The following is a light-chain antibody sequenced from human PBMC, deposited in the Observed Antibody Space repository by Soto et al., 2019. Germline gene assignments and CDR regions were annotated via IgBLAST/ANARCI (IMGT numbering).Light chain of an antibody. Sequence: QSVLTQPPSVSAAPGQKVTISCSGSSSNIGNSFVSWYQQLPGTAPKLLIYDNNKRPSGIPDRFSGSKSGTSATLGITGLQTGDEAYYYCGTWDDSLTVLFGGGTKLTVL. J-gene: IGLJ2*01. CDR1: SSNIGNSF. V-gene: IGLV1-51*01. CDR3: GTWDDSLTVL. CDR2: DNN.